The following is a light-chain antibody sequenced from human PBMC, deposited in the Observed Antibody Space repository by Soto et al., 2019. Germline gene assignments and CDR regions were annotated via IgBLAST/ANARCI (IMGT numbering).Light chain of an antibody. CDR3: LQLTHVPYT. J-gene: IGKJ2*01. Sequence: DVVLPQTPLSSPVSLGQPASISCRSSQSLETSDGHTFLSWLHQRPGQPPRVLIYKVSNRFSGVPDKFGGSGAGTEFTLKISRVEAEAVGIYYCLQLTHVPYTFGQGTKLEIK. CDR1: QSLETSDGHTF. CDR2: KVS. V-gene: IGKV2-24*01.